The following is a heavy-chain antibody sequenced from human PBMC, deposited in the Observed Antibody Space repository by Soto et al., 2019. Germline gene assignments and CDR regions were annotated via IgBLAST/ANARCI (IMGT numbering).Heavy chain of an antibody. J-gene: IGHJ4*02. V-gene: IGHV3-30-3*01. D-gene: IGHD4-17*01. CDR1: GFTFSSYA. Sequence: PGGSLRLSCAASGFTFSSYAMHWVRQAPGKGLEWVAVISYDGSNKYYADSVKGRFTISRDNAKNSLYLQMNSLRAEDTAVYYCASGATVTLDYWGQGTLVTVSS. CDR3: ASGATVTLDY. CDR2: ISYDGSNK.